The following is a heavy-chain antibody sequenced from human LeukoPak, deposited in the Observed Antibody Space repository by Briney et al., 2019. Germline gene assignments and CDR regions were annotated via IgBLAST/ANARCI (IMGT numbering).Heavy chain of an antibody. Sequence: GGSLRLSCAASGFTFSSYGMHWVRQAPGKGLEWVGRIKSKTDGGTTDYAAPVKGRFTISRDDLKNTLYLQMNSLKTEDTAVYYCTTGCCGGRDYYYYGMDVWGQGTTVTVSS. CDR3: TTGCCGGRDYYYYGMDV. D-gene: IGHD2-21*01. CDR1: GFTFSSYG. CDR2: IKSKTDGGTT. J-gene: IGHJ6*02. V-gene: IGHV3-15*01.